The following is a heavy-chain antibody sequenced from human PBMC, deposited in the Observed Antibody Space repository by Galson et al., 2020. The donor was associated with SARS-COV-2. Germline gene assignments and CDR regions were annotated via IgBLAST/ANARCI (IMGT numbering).Heavy chain of an antibody. D-gene: IGHD3-9*01. J-gene: IGHJ6*02. CDR1: GGSISSSNNY. V-gene: IGHV4-39*01. CDR3: ASLSDILTGYYYGMDV. CDR2: IYYSGST. Sequence: SETLSLTCTVSGGSISSSNNYWAWIRQPPGKGLEWIGSIYYSGSTYYNPPLKSRVTISVDTSKNQFSLKLSSVTAADTAVYYCASLSDILTGYYYGMDVWGQGTTVTVSS.